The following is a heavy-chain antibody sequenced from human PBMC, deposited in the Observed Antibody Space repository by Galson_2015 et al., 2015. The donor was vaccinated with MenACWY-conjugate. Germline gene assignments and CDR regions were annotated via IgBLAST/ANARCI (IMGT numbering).Heavy chain of an antibody. CDR2: INRSGST. J-gene: IGHJ6*03. Sequence: ETLSLTCAVYSGSFSSYYWSWIRQPPGKGLEWIGEINRSGSTNYNPSLKSRVTISVDTSKNQFSLKLSSVTAADTAVYYCARGYSKDIVILPYYYYYMDVWGKGTTVTVSS. V-gene: IGHV4-34*01. CDR3: ARGYSKDIVILPYYYYYMDV. D-gene: IGHD2-2*01. CDR1: SGSFSSYY.